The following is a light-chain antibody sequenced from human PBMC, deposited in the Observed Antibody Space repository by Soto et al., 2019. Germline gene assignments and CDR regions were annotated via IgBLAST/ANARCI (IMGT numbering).Light chain of an antibody. J-gene: IGLJ3*02. V-gene: IGLV1-51*01. CDR2: DND. Sequence: QSVLTQPPSVSAAPGQKVTISCSGSNSNIGNNDVSWYQQVPGTAPKLLIYDNDKRPSAIHDRFSGSKSGTSATLDITGLQTGDEADYYCGTWDNSLRAGLFGGGTQLTVL. CDR1: NSNIGNND. CDR3: GTWDNSLRAGL.